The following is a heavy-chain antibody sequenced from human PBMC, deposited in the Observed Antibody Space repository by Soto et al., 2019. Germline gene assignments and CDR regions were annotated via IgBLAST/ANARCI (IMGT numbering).Heavy chain of an antibody. CDR3: ATGQQVRMADI. CDR1: GFTVSGYY. V-gene: IGHV3-11*05. CDR2: ISSDSSHT. D-gene: IGHD6-13*01. J-gene: IGHJ3*02. Sequence: QVQLVESGGGVVQPGRSLRLSCAASGFTVSGYYMGWIRQPPGKGLEWISYISSDSSHTNHADSVKGRFTISRDNAKNSLYLQMNSLRAEDTAVYFCATGQQVRMADIWGQGTMVTVSS.